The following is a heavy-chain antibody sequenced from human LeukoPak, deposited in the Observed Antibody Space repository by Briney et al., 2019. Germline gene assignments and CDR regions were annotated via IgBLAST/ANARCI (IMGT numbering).Heavy chain of an antibody. CDR1: GYTFTSYD. CDR3: ARVIPYDFWSGYYTPCYYMDV. J-gene: IGHJ6*03. D-gene: IGHD3-3*01. CDR2: MNPNSGNT. Sequence: ASVTVSCKASGYTFTSYDINWVRQATGQGLEWMGWMNPNSGNTVYAQKFQGRVTMTRNTSISTAYMELSSLRSEDTAVYYCARVIPYDFWSGYYTPCYYMDVWGKGTTVTVSS. V-gene: IGHV1-8*01.